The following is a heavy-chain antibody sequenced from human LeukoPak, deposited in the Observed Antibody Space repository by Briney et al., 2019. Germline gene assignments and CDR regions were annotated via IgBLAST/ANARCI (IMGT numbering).Heavy chain of an antibody. Sequence: SGGSLRLSCAASGFTFSSYGMHWVRQAPGKGLEWVAVIWYDGSNKYYADSVKGRFTISRDNSKNTLYLQMNSLRAEDTAVYYCAKDYIVSSSPIYYFDYWGQGALVTVSS. CDR3: AKDYIVSSSPIYYFDY. D-gene: IGHD6-6*01. CDR1: GFTFSSYG. J-gene: IGHJ4*02. CDR2: IWYDGSNK. V-gene: IGHV3-30*02.